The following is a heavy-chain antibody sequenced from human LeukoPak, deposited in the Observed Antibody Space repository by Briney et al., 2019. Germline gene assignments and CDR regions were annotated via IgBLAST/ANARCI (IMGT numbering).Heavy chain of an antibody. CDR1: GFTFKIYT. CDR2: ISFSGDNRGDNT. V-gene: IGHV3-23*01. J-gene: IGHJ4*02. D-gene: IGHD3/OR15-3a*01. Sequence: PGGSLRLSCAAFGFTFKIYTMNWVRQAPGKGLQWVSSISFSGDNRGDNTYYADSVRGRFSISRDNSQNTVFLQMSSLRVDDTAAYYCARQQRDWSSFDYWGQGTLVTVSS. CDR3: ARQQRDWSSFDY.